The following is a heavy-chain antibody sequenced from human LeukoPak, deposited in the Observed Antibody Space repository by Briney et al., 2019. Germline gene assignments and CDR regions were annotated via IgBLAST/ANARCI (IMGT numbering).Heavy chain of an antibody. CDR2: IIPILGIA. CDR3: ARGSSGWKDFDY. D-gene: IGHD6-19*01. V-gene: IGHV1-69*04. CDR1: GGTLSSYA. J-gene: IGHJ4*02. Sequence: SVKVSCKASGGTLSSYAISWVRQAPGQGLEWMGRIIPILGIANYAQKFQGRVTITADTSTSTAYMELRSLRSDDTAVYYCARGSSGWKDFDYWGQGTLVTVSS.